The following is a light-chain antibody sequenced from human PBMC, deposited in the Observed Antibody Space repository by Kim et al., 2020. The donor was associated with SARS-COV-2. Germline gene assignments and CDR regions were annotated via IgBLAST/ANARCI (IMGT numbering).Light chain of an antibody. CDR2: YDS. Sequence: SSELTQPPSVSVAPGKTATITCGGNNIGTKSVHWYQQKPGQAPVLVIYYDSDRPSGIPERFSGSNSGNTATLTISRVEAGDEADYYCQVWDATTDTHGYV. J-gene: IGLJ1*01. V-gene: IGLV3-21*04. CDR3: QVWDATTDTHGYV. CDR1: NIGTKS.